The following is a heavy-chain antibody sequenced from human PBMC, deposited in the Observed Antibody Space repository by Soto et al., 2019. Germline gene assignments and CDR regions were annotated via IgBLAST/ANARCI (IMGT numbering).Heavy chain of an antibody. J-gene: IGHJ4*02. CDR1: GFTFNSFA. D-gene: IGHD6-6*01. Sequence: GGSLRLSCAASGFTFNSFAMSWVRQAPGKGLEWVSEITGSGGTTYYADSVKGRFTISRDNSMNTLYLQMNSLRAEDTALSYCAKDQSSTIAGRRGFDYWGQGALVTVSS. V-gene: IGHV3-23*01. CDR2: ITGSGGTT. CDR3: AKDQSSTIAGRRGFDY.